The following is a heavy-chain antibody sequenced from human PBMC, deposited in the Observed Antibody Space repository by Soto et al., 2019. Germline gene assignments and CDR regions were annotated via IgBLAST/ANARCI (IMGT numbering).Heavy chain of an antibody. V-gene: IGHV1-69*13. CDR1: GGTFSSYA. D-gene: IGHD3-3*01. CDR2: IIPIFGTA. CDR3: ARDSVGGYGANYYYGMDV. Sequence: GASVKVSCKASGGTFSSYAISWVRQAPGQGLEWMGGIIPIFGTANYAQKFQGRVTITAGESTSTAYMELSSLRSEDTTVYYCARDSVGGYGANYYYGMDVWGQGTTVTVSS. J-gene: IGHJ6*02.